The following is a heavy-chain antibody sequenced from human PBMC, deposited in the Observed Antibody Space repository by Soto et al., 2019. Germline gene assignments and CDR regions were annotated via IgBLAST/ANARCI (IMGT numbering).Heavy chain of an antibody. J-gene: IGHJ6*03. CDR1: GYTFTSYA. D-gene: IGHD3-3*01. CDR2: INAGNGNT. V-gene: IGHV1-3*01. Sequence: GASVTVSCKASGYTFTSYAMHWVRQAPGQRLEWMGWINAGNGNTKYSQKFQGRVTITRDTSASTAYMELSSLRSEDTAVYYCAREFRDFWSGSAWGYYYYMDVWGKGTTVTVSS. CDR3: AREFRDFWSGSAWGYYYYMDV.